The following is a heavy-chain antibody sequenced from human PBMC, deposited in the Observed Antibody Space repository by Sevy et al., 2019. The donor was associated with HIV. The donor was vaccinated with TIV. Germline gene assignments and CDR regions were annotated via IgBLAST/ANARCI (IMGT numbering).Heavy chain of an antibody. Sequence: GGSLRLSCAAFGFAYSGYGMHWVRQAPGKGLEWVAVIWYDGSNKEYADSVKGRFTISRDNSKNTLYLQMNSLRAEDTAIYYCATTSTPLYYYALDVWGQGTTVTVSS. CDR3: ATTSTPLYYYALDV. J-gene: IGHJ6*02. CDR1: GFAYSGYG. CDR2: IWYDGSNK. D-gene: IGHD1-26*01. V-gene: IGHV3-33*01.